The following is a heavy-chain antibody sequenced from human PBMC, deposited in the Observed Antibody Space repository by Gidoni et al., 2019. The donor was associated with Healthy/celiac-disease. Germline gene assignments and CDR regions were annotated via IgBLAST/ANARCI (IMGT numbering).Heavy chain of an antibody. CDR3: ARDYEDYDILTGYYGYFDY. D-gene: IGHD3-9*01. V-gene: IGHV1-69*06. CDR1: GGTFSSNA. J-gene: IGHJ4*02. Sequence: QVQLVQSGAEVKKPGSSVKVSCKASGGTFSSNAISWVRPAPGPGLAWMGGIIPIFGTANYAQKFQGRVTITADKSTSTAYMELSSLRSEDTAVYDCARDYEDYDILTGYYGYFDYWGQGTLVTVSS. CDR2: IIPIFGTA.